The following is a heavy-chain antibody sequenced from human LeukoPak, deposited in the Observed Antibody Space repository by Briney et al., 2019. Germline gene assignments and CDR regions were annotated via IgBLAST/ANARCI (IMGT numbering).Heavy chain of an antibody. J-gene: IGHJ1*01. Sequence: GGSLRLSCAASGFTLGGNAMSWLRQTPGRGLEWVSGVGGDDRTHYADSVRGRFTISRDNSMNTVSLDMNWLRVEDTAIYYCAKDLSWWAAADHWGQGALVTVAS. V-gene: IGHV3-23*01. D-gene: IGHD2-15*01. CDR1: GFTLGGNA. CDR3: AKDLSWWAAADH. CDR2: VGGDDRT.